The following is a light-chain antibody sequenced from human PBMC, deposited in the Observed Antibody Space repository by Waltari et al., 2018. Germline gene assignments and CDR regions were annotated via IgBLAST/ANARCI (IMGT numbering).Light chain of an antibody. CDR2: ETE. CDR3: GTWDNNLSALV. V-gene: IGLV1-51*02. J-gene: IGLJ2*01. CDR1: THNIGNTY. Sequence: QSVLTQPPSVSAAPGQKVTISCSGSTHNIGNTYVSWYQQLPGAAPKVFIYETEKRPSGIPDRFSGTKSGTSASLGITGLQTGDEAAYYCGTWDNNLSALVFGTGTKLTVL.